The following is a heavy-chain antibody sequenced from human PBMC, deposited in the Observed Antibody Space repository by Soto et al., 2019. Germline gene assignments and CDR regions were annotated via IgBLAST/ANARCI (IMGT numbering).Heavy chain of an antibody. CDR3: ARGVTVFGLVSRFWFDP. V-gene: IGHV4-30-4*01. CDR2: IYNSGIT. J-gene: IGHJ5*02. Sequence: SETLSLACTVSGGSISSGDYSWSWVRQSPGKGLEWIGHIYNSGITYYNPSLKSRVVISIDTSRNQFSLRLNSLTAADRAVYFCARGVTVFGLVSRFWFDPWGQGTVVTVSS. CDR1: GGSISSGDYS. D-gene: IGHD3-3*01.